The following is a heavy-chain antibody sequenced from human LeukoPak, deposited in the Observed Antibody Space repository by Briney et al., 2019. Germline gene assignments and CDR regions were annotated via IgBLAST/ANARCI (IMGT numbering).Heavy chain of an antibody. CDR1: GFTFRSYN. Sequence: GGSLRLSCAASGFTFRSYNMNWVRQTPGKRPEWVSSISSSSSYIYYADSVKGRFTISRDNAKNSLYLQMNSLRAEDTALYYCARGASRADYWGQGTLVTVSS. J-gene: IGHJ4*02. CDR3: ARGASRADY. CDR2: ISSSSSYI. V-gene: IGHV3-21*01.